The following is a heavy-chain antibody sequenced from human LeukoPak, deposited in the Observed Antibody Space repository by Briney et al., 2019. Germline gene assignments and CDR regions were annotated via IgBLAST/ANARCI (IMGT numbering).Heavy chain of an antibody. D-gene: IGHD4-11*01. J-gene: IGHJ4*02. CDR2: IYSGGET. CDR1: GDSISSSHYY. V-gene: IGHV4-39*02. Sequence: SETLSLTCTVSGDSISSSHYYWGWIRQSPGKGLEWIGSIYSGGETHYNPSLNSRVTIFLDTSENRFSLNLISVTATDTAVYYCVRDYSNFVQGDWGQGTLVTVSS. CDR3: VRDYSNFVQGD.